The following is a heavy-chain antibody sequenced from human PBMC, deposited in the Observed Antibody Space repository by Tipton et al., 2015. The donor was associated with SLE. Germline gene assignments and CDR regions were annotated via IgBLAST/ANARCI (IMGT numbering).Heavy chain of an antibody. Sequence: TLSLTCTVSGGSISSYYWSWIRQHPGKGLEWIAYIYYSGSTYYNPSLKSRVTISVDTSKNQFSLRLSSVTAADTAAYYCARLVPGEGWFDPWGQGTLVTVSS. CDR2: IYYSGST. CDR3: ARLVPGEGWFDP. V-gene: IGHV4-31*03. CDR1: GGSISSYY. D-gene: IGHD2-2*01. J-gene: IGHJ5*02.